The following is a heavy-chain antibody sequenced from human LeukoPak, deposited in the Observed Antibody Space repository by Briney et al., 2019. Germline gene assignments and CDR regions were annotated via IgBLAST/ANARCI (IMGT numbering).Heavy chain of an antibody. D-gene: IGHD6-6*01. CDR1: GGSFSGYY. CDR2: INHSGST. J-gene: IGHJ4*02. CDR3: ARVEYSRQVDY. Sequence: SETLSLTCAVYGGSFSGYYWSWIRQPPGKGLEWIGEINHSGSTNYNPSLKSRVTISVDTSKNQFSLKLSSVTAADTAVYYCARVEYSRQVDYWGQGTLVIVSS. V-gene: IGHV4-34*01.